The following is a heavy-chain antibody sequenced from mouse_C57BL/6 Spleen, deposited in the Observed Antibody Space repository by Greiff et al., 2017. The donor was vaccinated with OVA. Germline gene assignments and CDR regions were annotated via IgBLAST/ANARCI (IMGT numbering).Heavy chain of an antibody. V-gene: IGHV1-59*01. J-gene: IGHJ4*01. D-gene: IGHD3-1*01. CDR2: IDPSDSYT. CDR1: GYTFTSYW. CDR3: ARRGLGSYAMDY. Sequence: QVQLQQPGAELVRPGTSVKLSCKASGYTFTSYWMHWVKQRPGQGLEWIGVIDPSDSYTNYNQKFKGKAPLTVDTSSSTAYMQLISLTYEDSAVYYCARRGLGSYAMDYWGQGTSVTVSS.